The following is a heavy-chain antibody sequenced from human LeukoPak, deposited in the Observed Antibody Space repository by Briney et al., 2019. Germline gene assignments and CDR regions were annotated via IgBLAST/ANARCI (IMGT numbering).Heavy chain of an antibody. CDR3: ARHQNDYGDHPEALDI. CDR1: GYTFTSYW. CDR2: ICPGDADT. V-gene: IGHV5-51*01. J-gene: IGHJ3*02. Sequence: PGESMKICCKGSGYTFTSYWIWCVRHMAGEGLEGMGIICPGDADTRYSPSFQGQVTISADQSITTAYLQWSSLKASDTAMYYCARHQNDYGDHPEALDIWGQGTMVTVSS. D-gene: IGHD4-17*01.